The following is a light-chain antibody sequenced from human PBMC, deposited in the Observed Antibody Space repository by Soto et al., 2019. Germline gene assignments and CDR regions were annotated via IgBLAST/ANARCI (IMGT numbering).Light chain of an antibody. J-gene: IGLJ3*02. CDR3: SSYAGSNTFL. V-gene: IGLV2-8*01. Sequence: QSALTQPPSASGSPGQSVTISCTGTSSDVGDYNYVSWYQQHPGKAPKLIIYEVNKRPSGVPDRFSGSKSGNTASLTVSGLQAEDEADYYCSSYAGSNTFLFGGGTNLTVL. CDR1: SSDVGDYNY. CDR2: EVN.